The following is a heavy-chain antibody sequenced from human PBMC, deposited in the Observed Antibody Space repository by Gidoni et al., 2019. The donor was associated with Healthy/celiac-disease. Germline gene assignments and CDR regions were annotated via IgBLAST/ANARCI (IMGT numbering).Heavy chain of an antibody. Sequence: QVQLVESGGGVVQPGRSLRLSCAASGFTFSSYGMHWVRQAPGKGLEWVAVIWYDGSNKYYADSVKGRFTISRDNSKNTLYLQMNSLRAEDTAVYYCARPLLALSRWVAFDIWGQGTMVTVSS. D-gene: IGHD1-26*01. J-gene: IGHJ3*02. V-gene: IGHV3-33*01. CDR3: ARPLLALSRWVAFDI. CDR1: GFTFSSYG. CDR2: IWYDGSNK.